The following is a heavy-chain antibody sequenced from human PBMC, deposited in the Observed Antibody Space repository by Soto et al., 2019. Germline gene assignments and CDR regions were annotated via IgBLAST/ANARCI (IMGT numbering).Heavy chain of an antibody. CDR1: GYTFTSNG. CDR2: ISTYNGNT. J-gene: IGHJ4*02. CDR3: ARDGYGDYGY. D-gene: IGHD4-17*01. Sequence: QVQLVQSGAEVKKPGTSVKVSCKASGYTFTSNGISWVRQAPGQGLEWMGWISTYNGNTNYAQKLQGRVTMTRDTSTGIAYMELRDRRSDDTAVYYCARDGYGDYGYWGQGSLVTVSS. V-gene: IGHV1-18*01.